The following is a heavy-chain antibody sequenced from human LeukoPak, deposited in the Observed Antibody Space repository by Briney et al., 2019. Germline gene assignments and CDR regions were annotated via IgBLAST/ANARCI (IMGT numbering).Heavy chain of an antibody. D-gene: IGHD1-26*01. CDR1: GGSISSRNW. CDR2: IHHSGST. V-gene: IGHV4-4*02. CDR3: ARVVGANRDYYYYQMDV. Sequence: PSGTLSLTCAVSGGSISSRNWWSWVRQPPGKGLEWIGEIHHSGSTNYNSSLKSRVTISVDKSKYQFSLKLNSVTAADTAVYYCARVVGANRDYYYYQMDVWGKGTTVTVSS. J-gene: IGHJ6*03.